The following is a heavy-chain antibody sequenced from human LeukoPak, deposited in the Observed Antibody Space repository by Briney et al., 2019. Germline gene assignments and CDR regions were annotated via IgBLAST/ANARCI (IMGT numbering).Heavy chain of an antibody. CDR2: TVPVFSRT. Sequence: SVKVSCKAQGGAFTSYAITWLRQAPGQGPEWMGGTVPVFSRTDYAQKFQGRVTITTDESTSTTYMELSSLTTDDTAIYYCAETVAARPDFVDNWFGPWGQGTLVTVSS. J-gene: IGHJ5*02. D-gene: IGHD6-6*01. V-gene: IGHV1-69*05. CDR1: GGAFTSYA. CDR3: AETVAARPDFVDNWFGP.